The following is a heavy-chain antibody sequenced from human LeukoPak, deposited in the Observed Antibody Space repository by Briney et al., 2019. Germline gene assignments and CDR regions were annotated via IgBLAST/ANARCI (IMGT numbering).Heavy chain of an antibody. CDR2: ISSSSSYI. CDR1: GFTFISYS. Sequence: GGALRLSCAASGFTFISYSMNWVRQAPGKGVEWVSSISSSSSYIYYADSVKGRFTISRDNAKNSLYLQMNSLRAEDTAVYYCARDSSLYSSSWYDYYYGMDVWSQGTTATVYS. V-gene: IGHV3-21*01. CDR3: ARDSSLYSSSWYDYYYGMDV. J-gene: IGHJ6*02. D-gene: IGHD6-13*01.